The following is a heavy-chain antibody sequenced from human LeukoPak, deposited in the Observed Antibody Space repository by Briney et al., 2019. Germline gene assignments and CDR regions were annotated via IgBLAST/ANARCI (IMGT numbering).Heavy chain of an antibody. J-gene: IGHJ5*02. CDR3: ARDAPQVPAAGVLAS. CDR2: MYSGGDT. CDR1: GFTLSDNY. D-gene: IGHD6-13*01. V-gene: IGHV3-53*01. Sequence: GGSLRLSCAASGFTLSDNYMSWVRPAPGQGLDGVSVMYSGGDTYYADSVKGRFTFSRDISKNTLYLQMNGLRTEDTAMYYCARDAPQVPAAGVLASWGQGTLVTVSS.